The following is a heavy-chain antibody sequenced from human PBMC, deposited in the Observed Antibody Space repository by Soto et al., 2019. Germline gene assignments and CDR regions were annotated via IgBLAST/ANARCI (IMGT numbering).Heavy chain of an antibody. CDR2: ISAHNGNT. CDR3: ARGRYGDY. J-gene: IGHJ4*02. V-gene: IGHV1-18*01. CDR1: GYDFTTYG. D-gene: IGHD1-1*01. Sequence: QVHLVQSGAEVKKPGASVKVSCKGSGYDFTTYGITWVRQAPGQGLEWMPWISAHNGNTDYAQKLQGRGTVTRDTSTSTAYMELRSLRSDDTAMYYCARGRYGDYWGQGALVTVSS.